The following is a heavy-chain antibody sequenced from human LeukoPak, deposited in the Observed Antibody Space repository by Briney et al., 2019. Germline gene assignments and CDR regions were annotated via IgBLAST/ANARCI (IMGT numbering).Heavy chain of an antibody. Sequence: PSETLSLTCAVYGGSFSDYYWSWIRQPPGKGLELVGEINHSGSTNYNPSLKSRVTISIDTSRSQFSLRLTSVTAADTAVFYCARRWINGYNCFDSWGQGTLVTVSS. J-gene: IGHJ4*02. CDR1: GGSFSDYY. D-gene: IGHD5-24*01. CDR2: INHSGST. CDR3: ARRWINGYNCFDS. V-gene: IGHV4-34*01.